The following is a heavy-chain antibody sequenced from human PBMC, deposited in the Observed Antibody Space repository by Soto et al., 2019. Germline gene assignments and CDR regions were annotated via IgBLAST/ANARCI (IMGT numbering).Heavy chain of an antibody. V-gene: IGHV3-74*01. J-gene: IGHJ4*02. CDR1: GFTFSSHW. CDR2: INSDGSST. Sequence: GSLRLSCAASGFTFSSHWMHWVRQAPGKGLVWVSRINSDGSSTNYADSVKGRFTISRDNAKNTLYLQMNSLRAEDTAGYHCIRSSGWPDYWGKGTLVTVSS. D-gene: IGHD6-19*01. CDR3: IRSSGWPDY.